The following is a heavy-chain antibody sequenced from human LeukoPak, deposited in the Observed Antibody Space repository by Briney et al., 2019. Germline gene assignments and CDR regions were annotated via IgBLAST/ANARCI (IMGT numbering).Heavy chain of an antibody. CDR1: GGSFSGYY. V-gene: IGHV4-34*01. CDR3: ARVSESGSSSPFDY. CDR2: INHSGST. Sequence: SETLSLTCAVYGGSFSGYYWSWIRQPPGKGLEWIGEINHSGSTNYNPSLKSRVTISVDTSKNQFSLKLSSVTAADTAVYYCARVSESGSSSPFDYWGREPWSPSPQ. J-gene: IGHJ4*02. D-gene: IGHD1-26*01.